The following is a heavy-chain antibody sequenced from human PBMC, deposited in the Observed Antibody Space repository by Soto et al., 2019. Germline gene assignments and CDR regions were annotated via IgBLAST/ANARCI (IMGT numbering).Heavy chain of an antibody. Sequence: GASVKVSCKACGFTFTSSAVQWVRQARGQRLEWIGWIVVGSGNTNYAQKFQERVTITMNMSTSTPYMELSSLRSEDTAVYYCAAAHSLAYCGGDSYSVEYFQHWGQGTLVTVSS. CDR1: GFTFTSSA. CDR3: AAAHSLAYCGGDSYSVEYFQH. CDR2: IVVGSGNT. V-gene: IGHV1-58*01. J-gene: IGHJ1*01. D-gene: IGHD2-21*02.